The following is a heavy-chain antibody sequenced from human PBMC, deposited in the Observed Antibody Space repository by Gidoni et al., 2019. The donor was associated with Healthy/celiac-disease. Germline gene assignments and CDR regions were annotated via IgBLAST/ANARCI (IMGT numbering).Heavy chain of an antibody. CDR3: AREKSHYGDYEFDY. Sequence: QVQLVESGGGVVQPGRSLRLSCAASGFTFSSYAMHWVRQAPGKGLEWVAVISYDGSNKYYADSGKGRFTISRDNSKNTLYLQMNSLRAEDTAVYYCAREKSHYGDYEFDYWGQGTLVTVSS. CDR1: GFTFSSYA. CDR2: ISYDGSNK. J-gene: IGHJ4*02. D-gene: IGHD4-17*01. V-gene: IGHV3-30-3*01.